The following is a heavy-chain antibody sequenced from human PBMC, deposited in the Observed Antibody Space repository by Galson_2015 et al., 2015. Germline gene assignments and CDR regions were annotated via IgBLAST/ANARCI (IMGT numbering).Heavy chain of an antibody. CDR2: ISYDGSNK. Sequence: CLRLSCAASGFTFSSYGMHWGRQAPGKGLEWVAVISYDGSNKYYADSVKGRFTISRDNSKNTLYLQMNSLRAEDTAVYYCAKEKGITGTTCLDYWGQGSLVTVSS. D-gene: IGHD1-7*01. CDR1: GFTFSSYG. CDR3: AKEKGITGTTCLDY. J-gene: IGHJ4*02. V-gene: IGHV3-30*18.